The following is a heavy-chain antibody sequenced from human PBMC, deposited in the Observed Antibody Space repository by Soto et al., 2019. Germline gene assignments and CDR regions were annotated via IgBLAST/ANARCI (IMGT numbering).Heavy chain of an antibody. D-gene: IGHD3-16*01. CDR1: GFTFSSYW. J-gene: IGHJ4*02. Sequence: PGGSLRLSCAASGFTFSSYWMSWVRQAPGKGLEWVANIKQDGSEKYYVDSVKGRFTIPRDNAKNSLYLQMNSLRAEDTAVYYCARDMPYDYVWGSFDYWGQGTLVTVSS. CDR3: ARDMPYDYVWGSFDY. V-gene: IGHV3-7*05. CDR2: IKQDGSEK.